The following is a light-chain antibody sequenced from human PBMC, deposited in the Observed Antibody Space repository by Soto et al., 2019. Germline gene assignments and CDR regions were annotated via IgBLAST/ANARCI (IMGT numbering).Light chain of an antibody. CDR3: CSYAGSYVV. CDR1: SSDVGSYNL. CDR2: EGS. Sequence: QSALTQPASVSGSPGQSITLSCTGTSSDVGSYNLVSWYQQHPGKAPKLMIYEGSKRPSGVSNRFSGSRSGNTASLTISGLQDEDGADYYCCSYAGSYVVFGGGTKLTVL. V-gene: IGLV2-23*01. J-gene: IGLJ2*01.